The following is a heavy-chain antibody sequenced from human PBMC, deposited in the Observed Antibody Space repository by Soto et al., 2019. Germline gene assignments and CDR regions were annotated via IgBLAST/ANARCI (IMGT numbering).Heavy chain of an antibody. V-gene: IGHV3-23*01. CDR2: ISGSGGST. J-gene: IGHJ6*03. Sequence: PGGSLRLSCAASGFTFSSYAMSWVRQAPGKGLGWVSAISGSGGSTYYADSVKGRFTISRDNSKNTLYLQMNSLRAEDTAVYYCAKRRYCSSTSCDYPNYYYYYMDVWGKGTTVTVSS. D-gene: IGHD2-2*01. CDR1: GFTFSSYA. CDR3: AKRRYCSSTSCDYPNYYYYYMDV.